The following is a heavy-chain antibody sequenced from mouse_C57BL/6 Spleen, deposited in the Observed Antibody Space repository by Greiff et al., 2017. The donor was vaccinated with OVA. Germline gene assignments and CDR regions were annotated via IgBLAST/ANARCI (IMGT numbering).Heavy chain of an antibody. CDR3: ARDWFDY. V-gene: IGHV5-16*01. Sequence: EVKLVESEGGLVQPGSSMKLSCTASGFTFSDYYMAWVRQVPEKGLEWVANINYDGSSTYYLDSLKSRFIISGDNAKNILYLHMSSLKSEDTATYYCARDWFDYWGQGTTLTVSS. CDR2: INYDGSST. CDR1: GFTFSDYY. J-gene: IGHJ2*01.